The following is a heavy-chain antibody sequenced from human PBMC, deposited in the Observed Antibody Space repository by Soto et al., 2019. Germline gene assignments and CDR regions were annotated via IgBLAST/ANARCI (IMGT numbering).Heavy chain of an antibody. CDR2: IYYSGST. CDR1: GSSISSGVYY. J-gene: IGHJ4*02. D-gene: IGHD6-13*01. V-gene: IGHV4-30-4*08. Sequence: PSETLSLTCAVSGSSISSGVYYWSWIRHHPGKGLEWIGYIYYSGSTYYNPSLKSRVTISVDPSKNQFSLTLRSVTAADTAVYYCAKVKAGVVYWGQGTLVTVSS. CDR3: AKVKAGVVY.